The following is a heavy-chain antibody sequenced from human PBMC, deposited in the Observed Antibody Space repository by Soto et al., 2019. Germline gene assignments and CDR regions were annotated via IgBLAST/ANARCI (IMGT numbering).Heavy chain of an antibody. V-gene: IGHV4-39*01. CDR2: VDYRGRT. D-gene: IGHD6-13*01. CDR1: GGSSRSGSYY. CDR3: ARRTGIRVSGASYYIYYGVDV. Sequence: QLQLQESGPGLVKPSSTLSLTCTVSGGSSRSGSYYWGWVRLPPGQGLEWIGRVDYRGRTNYPPSLKSRLTMSIDTSKNPLYLNLSCVTAADTAVYYCARRTGIRVSGASYYIYYGVDVVGRWTTVIVSS. J-gene: IGHJ6*02.